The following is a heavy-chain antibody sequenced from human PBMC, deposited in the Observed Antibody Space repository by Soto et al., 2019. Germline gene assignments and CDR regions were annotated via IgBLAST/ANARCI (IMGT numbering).Heavy chain of an antibody. CDR3: ARTQLTSGSYYHYYYYGMDV. J-gene: IGHJ6*02. Sequence: QLQLQESGPGLVKPSETLSLTCTVSGGSISSSSYYWGWIRQPPGKGLEWIGCIYYSGSTYYNPSLKSRVTISVDTSKNQFSLKLSSVTAADTAVYYCARTQLTSGSYYHYYYYGMDVWGQGTTVTVSS. D-gene: IGHD1-26*01. CDR1: GGSISSSSYY. V-gene: IGHV4-39*01. CDR2: IYYSGST.